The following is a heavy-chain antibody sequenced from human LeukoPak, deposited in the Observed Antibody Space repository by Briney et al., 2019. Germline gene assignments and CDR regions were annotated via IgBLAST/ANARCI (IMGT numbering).Heavy chain of an antibody. J-gene: IGHJ6*03. CDR1: GFTFSSYE. D-gene: IGHD1-26*01. V-gene: IGHV3-48*03. Sequence: GSLRLSCAASGFTFSSYEMNWVRQAPGKGLEWVSYISSSGSTIYYADSVKGRFTISRDNAKNSLYLQMNSLRAEDTAVYYCARVIVFRGYMDVWGKGTTVTVSS. CDR3: ARVIVFRGYMDV. CDR2: ISSSGSTI.